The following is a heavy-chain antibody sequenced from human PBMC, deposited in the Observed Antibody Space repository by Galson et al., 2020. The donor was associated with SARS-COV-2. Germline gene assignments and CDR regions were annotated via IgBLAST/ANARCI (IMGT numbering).Heavy chain of an antibody. CDR2: IYIDGRT. Sequence: GGSLRISCAASGLTVSSNYMSWVRQPPGKGPEWVSVIYIDGRTFYTDSVKGRFTISRDNSKNTLFLQMNSLKTEDTAVYYCVRVWFQEVTHAFDIWGRGTKVTVSS. CDR3: VRVWFQEVTHAFDI. D-gene: IGHD2-21*01. CDR1: GLTVSSNY. J-gene: IGHJ3*02. V-gene: IGHV3-53*01.